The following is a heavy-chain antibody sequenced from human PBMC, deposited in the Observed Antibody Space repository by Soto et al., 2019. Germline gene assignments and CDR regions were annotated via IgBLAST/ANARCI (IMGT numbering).Heavy chain of an antibody. Sequence: QVQLQESGPGLVKPSETLSLTCTVSGGSISSYYWSWIRQPPGKGLEWIGYIYYSGSTNYNPSLKSRVTISVDTSKNQFSRKLSSVTAADTAVYYCARSGGYYYGSGEYYYYYYYYMDVWGKGTTVTVSS. J-gene: IGHJ6*03. D-gene: IGHD3-10*01. V-gene: IGHV4-59*01. CDR2: IYYSGST. CDR3: ARSGGYYYGSGEYYYYYYYYMDV. CDR1: GGSISSYY.